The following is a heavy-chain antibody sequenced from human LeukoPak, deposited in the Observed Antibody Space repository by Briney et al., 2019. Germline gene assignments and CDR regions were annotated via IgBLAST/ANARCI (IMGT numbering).Heavy chain of an antibody. V-gene: IGHV3-53*01. CDR3: ARRPGN. D-gene: IGHD1-14*01. CDR1: GFTVSNNY. CDR2: IFRDDST. Sequence: GGSLRLSCAASGFTVSNNYMMWVRQAPGKGLEWVSAIFRDDSTYYADSVKGRLTISRDNSKNTLFLQMNDLTVEDTARYYCARRPGNWGQGILVTVSS. J-gene: IGHJ4*02.